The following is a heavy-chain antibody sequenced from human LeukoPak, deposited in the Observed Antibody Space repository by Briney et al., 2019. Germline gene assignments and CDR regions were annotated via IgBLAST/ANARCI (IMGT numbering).Heavy chain of an antibody. D-gene: IGHD4-11*01. CDR1: GGSISSGDYY. J-gene: IGHJ6*03. Sequence: SETLSLTCTVSGGSISSGDYYWSWIRQPPGKGLEWIGYIYYSGSTYYNPSLKSRVTISVDTSKNQFSLKLSSVTAADTAVYYCARGQSNYAYYYYYYMDVWGKGTTVTVSS. CDR3: ARGQSNYAYYYYYYMDV. V-gene: IGHV4-30-4*08. CDR2: IYYSGST.